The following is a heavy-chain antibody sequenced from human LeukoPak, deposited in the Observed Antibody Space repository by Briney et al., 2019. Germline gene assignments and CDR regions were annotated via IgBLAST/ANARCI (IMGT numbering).Heavy chain of an antibody. CDR1: GFTFSSYA. CDR3: ARDRGSTYYDFWSGYYPYYYGMDV. Sequence: PGGSLRLSCAASGFTFSSYAMHWVRQAPGKGLEWVAVISYDGSNKYYADSVKGRFTISRDNSKNTLYLQMNSLRAEDTAVYYCARDRGSTYYDFWSGYYPYYYGMDVWGQGTTVTVSS. D-gene: IGHD3-3*01. J-gene: IGHJ6*02. CDR2: ISYDGSNK. V-gene: IGHV3-30-3*01.